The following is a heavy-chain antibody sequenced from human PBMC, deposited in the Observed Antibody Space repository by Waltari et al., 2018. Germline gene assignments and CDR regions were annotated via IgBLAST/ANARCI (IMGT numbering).Heavy chain of an antibody. CDR3: ARDREIAAAGGHAFDI. CDR1: GGTFSSSA. J-gene: IGHJ3*02. D-gene: IGHD6-13*01. V-gene: IGHV1-69*01. Sequence: QVQLVQSGAEVTKPRSSVTVPCQASGGTFSSSAISRVRQATGQGLKWMGGITPIFGTANYAQKYQGRVTITADEATSTAYMELSSLRSEDTAVYYCARDREIAAAGGHAFDIWGQGTMVTVSS. CDR2: ITPIFGTA.